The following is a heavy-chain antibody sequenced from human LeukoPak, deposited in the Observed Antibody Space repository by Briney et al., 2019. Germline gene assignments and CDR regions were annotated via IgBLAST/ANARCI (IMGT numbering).Heavy chain of an antibody. J-gene: IGHJ4*02. CDR3: ARDDPRVAAAGI. D-gene: IGHD6-13*01. CDR1: GGSISSYY. V-gene: IGHV4-59*01. Sequence: SETLSLTCTVSGGSISSYYWSRIRQPPGKGLEWIGYIYYSGSTNYNPSLKSRVTISVDTSKNQFSLKLSSVTAADTAVYYCARDDPRVAAAGIWGQGTLVTVSS. CDR2: IYYSGST.